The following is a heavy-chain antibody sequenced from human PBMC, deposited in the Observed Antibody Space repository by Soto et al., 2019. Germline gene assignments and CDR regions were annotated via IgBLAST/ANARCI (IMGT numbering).Heavy chain of an antibody. CDR2: ISSSGSTI. Sequence: GGSLRLSCAASGFTFSSYEMNWVRQAPGKGLEWVSYISSSGSTIYYADSVKGRFTISRDNAKNSLYLQMNSLRAEDTAVYYCARGPSNYDYVWGSYPGGEVLRQKSSYMTYCFDYWGQGTLVTVSS. CDR3: ARGPSNYDYVWGSYPGGEVLRQKSSYMTYCFDY. V-gene: IGHV3-48*03. D-gene: IGHD3-16*02. CDR1: GFTFSSYE. J-gene: IGHJ4*02.